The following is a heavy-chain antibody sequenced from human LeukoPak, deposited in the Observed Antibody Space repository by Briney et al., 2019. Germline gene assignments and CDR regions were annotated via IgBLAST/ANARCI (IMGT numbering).Heavy chain of an antibody. D-gene: IGHD2-2*01. J-gene: IGHJ5*02. CDR2: ISAYNGNT. CDR1: GYTFTSYG. Sequence: GASVKVSCKASGYTFTSYGISWVRQAPGQGLEWMGWISAYNGNTNYAQKLQGRVTMTTDTSTSTAYKELRSLRSDDTAVYYCARDGGGVVPAALDPWGQGTLVTVSS. V-gene: IGHV1-18*01. CDR3: ARDGGGVVPAALDP.